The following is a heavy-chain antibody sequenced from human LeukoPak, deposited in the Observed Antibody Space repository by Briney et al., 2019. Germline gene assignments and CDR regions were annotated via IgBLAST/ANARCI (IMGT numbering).Heavy chain of an antibody. Sequence: ASVKVSCKASGYTFTSYDINWVRQATGQGLEWMGWINPNSGNTGYAQKFQGRVTMTEDTSTDTAYMELSSLRSEDTAVYYCATGEAAAAPNYWGQGTLVTVSS. D-gene: IGHD6-13*01. J-gene: IGHJ4*02. CDR2: INPNSGNT. CDR1: GYTFTSYD. V-gene: IGHV1-8*01. CDR3: ATGEAAAAPNY.